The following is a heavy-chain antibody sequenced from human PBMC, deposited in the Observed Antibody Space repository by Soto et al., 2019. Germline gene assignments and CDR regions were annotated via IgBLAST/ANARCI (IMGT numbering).Heavy chain of an antibody. J-gene: IGHJ4*02. V-gene: IGHV4-61*01. CDR2: IYYNGST. Sequence: SETLSLTCTVSGGSVSSGSYYWSWIRQPPGKGLEWIGYIYYNGSTNYNPSLKSRVTISVDTSKNQFSLKLSSVTAADTAVYYCARFPFREFDYWGQGTLVTVSS. CDR1: GGSVSSGSYY. CDR3: ARFPFREFDY. D-gene: IGHD3-10*01.